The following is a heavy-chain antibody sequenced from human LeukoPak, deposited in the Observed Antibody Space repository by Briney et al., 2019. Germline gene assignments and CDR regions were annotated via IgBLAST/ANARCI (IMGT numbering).Heavy chain of an antibody. V-gene: IGHV3-30*02. D-gene: IGHD4-11*01. Sequence: GGSLRLSCAASGFTFSSYGMHWVRQAPGKGLEWVAFIRYDGSNKYYADSVKGRFTISRDNSKNTLYLQMNSLRAEDTAVYYCAKDPRPPTSLPYYMDVWGKGTTVTVSS. CDR1: GFTFSSYG. CDR3: AKDPRPPTSLPYYMDV. J-gene: IGHJ6*03. CDR2: IRYDGSNK.